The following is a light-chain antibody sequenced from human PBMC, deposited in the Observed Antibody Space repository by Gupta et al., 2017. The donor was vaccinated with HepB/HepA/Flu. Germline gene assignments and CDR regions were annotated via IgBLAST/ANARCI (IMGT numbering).Light chain of an antibody. CDR2: KVN. V-gene: IGLV2-23*02. CDR3: CSFAGSNSVV. CDR1: SSDIGTYNL. Sequence: QFALTQPAYVSGSPGQSITISCPGTSSDIGTYNLVSWYQQHPGTAPKLILYKVNERPSGVSNRFSGSKSGNTASLTITGLQAEDEADYYCCSFAGSNSVVFGGGTKLTVL. J-gene: IGLJ2*01.